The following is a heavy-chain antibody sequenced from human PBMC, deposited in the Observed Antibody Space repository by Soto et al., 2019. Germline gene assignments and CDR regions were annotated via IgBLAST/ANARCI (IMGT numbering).Heavy chain of an antibody. J-gene: IGHJ6*02. Sequence: SETLSLTCAVSGDSVRSSNWWTWVRQSPGKGLEWIGEIYQLGGTNYNPSLKSRVTISVDMAKNQVSLKLSSVTAADTAVYYCATMKKPRGYYYGLNVWGQGTTVT. CDR1: GDSVRSSNW. CDR3: ATMKKPRGYYYGLNV. CDR2: IYQLGGT. V-gene: IGHV4-4*02.